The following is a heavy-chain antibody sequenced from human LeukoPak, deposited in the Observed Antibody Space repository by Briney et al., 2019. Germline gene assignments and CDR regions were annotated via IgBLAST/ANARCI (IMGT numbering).Heavy chain of an antibody. CDR3: AKDRGWTTFGS. J-gene: IGHJ5*01. V-gene: IGHV3-7*01. CDR2: IKQDGSVI. Sequence: GGSLRLSCAASGFNFSRYWMTWVRQAPGEGPEFVANIKQDGSVINYVDSVKGRFTISRDNAKNSVHLQMNSLRVEDTAVYYCAKDRGWTTFGSWGQGTLVAVSS. D-gene: IGHD3-10*01. CDR1: GFNFSRYW.